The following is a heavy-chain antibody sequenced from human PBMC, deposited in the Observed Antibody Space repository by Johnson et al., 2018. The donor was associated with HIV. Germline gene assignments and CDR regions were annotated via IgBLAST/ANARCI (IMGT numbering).Heavy chain of an antibody. V-gene: IGHV3-7*03. CDR3: ARVKQWLLRGGTDAFDI. J-gene: IGHJ3*02. Sequence: VQLVESGGGVVQPGRSLRLSCAASGFTFSNYAMSWVRQAPGKGLEWVANIKQDGSEKKYVDSLKGRFTVSRDNAKNSLFLQMNSLRDEDTAVYYCARVKQWLLRGGTDAFDIWGQGTLVTVSS. D-gene: IGHD6-19*01. CDR1: GFTFSNYA. CDR2: IKQDGSEK.